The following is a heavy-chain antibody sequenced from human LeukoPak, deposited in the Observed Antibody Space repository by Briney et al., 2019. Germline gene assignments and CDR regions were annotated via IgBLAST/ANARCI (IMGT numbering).Heavy chain of an antibody. CDR3: ASRVVTAGGLDYFDY. J-gene: IGHJ4*02. D-gene: IGHD2-21*02. CDR1: GYTFTSYG. Sequence: SAKVSCTASGYTFTSYGISWVRQAPGQGLEWMGRIIPILGIANYAQKFQGRVTITADKSTSTAYMELSSLRSEDTAVYYCASRVVTAGGLDYFDYWGQGTLVTVSS. CDR2: IIPILGIA. V-gene: IGHV1-69*04.